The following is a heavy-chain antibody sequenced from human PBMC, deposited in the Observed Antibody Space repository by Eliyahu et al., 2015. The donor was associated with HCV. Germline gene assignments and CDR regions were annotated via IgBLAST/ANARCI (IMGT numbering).Heavy chain of an antibody. J-gene: IGHJ6*02. CDR3: ARGGGEPTVTGGMDV. CDR1: GGSISSGSYY. V-gene: IGHV4-61*02. Sequence: QVQLQESGPGLXXPSQXLSLXCXVSGGSISSGSYYWSWIRQPAGKGLEWXGRIYTSGSTNYNPSLKSRVTISVDTSKNQFSLKLSSVTAADTAVYYCARGGGEPTVTGGMDVWGQGTTVTVSS. CDR2: IYTSGST. D-gene: IGHD4-17*01.